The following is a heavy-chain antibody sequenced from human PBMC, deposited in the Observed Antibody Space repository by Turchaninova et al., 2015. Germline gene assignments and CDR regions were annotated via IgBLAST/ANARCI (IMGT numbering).Heavy chain of an antibody. Sequence: QLQLQESGPGLVKPSETLSLTCTVSGGTSSSSSYYWGWIRQPPGKGLEWIGSIYYSGITYYNPSLKSRVTISVDTSKNQFSLKLSSVTAADTAVYYCARHKIGSDAFDIWGQGTMVTVSS. CDR2: IYYSGIT. V-gene: IGHV4-39*01. CDR3: ARHKIGSDAFDI. CDR1: GGTSSSSSYY. J-gene: IGHJ3*02. D-gene: IGHD2/OR15-2a*01.